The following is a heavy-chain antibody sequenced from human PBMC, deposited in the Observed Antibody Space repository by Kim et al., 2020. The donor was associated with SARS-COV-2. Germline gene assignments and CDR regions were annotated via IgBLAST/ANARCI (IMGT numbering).Heavy chain of an antibody. V-gene: IGHV4-31*03. CDR2: IYYSGST. D-gene: IGHD4-17*01. J-gene: IGHJ4*02. CDR1: GGSISSGGYY. Sequence: SETLSLTCTVSGGSISSGGYYWSWIRQHPGKGLEWIGYIYYSGSTYYNPSLKSRVTISVDTSKNQFSLKLSSVTAADTAVYYCARDRGYGDGMGGFDYWGQGTLVTVSS. CDR3: ARDRGYGDGMGGFDY.